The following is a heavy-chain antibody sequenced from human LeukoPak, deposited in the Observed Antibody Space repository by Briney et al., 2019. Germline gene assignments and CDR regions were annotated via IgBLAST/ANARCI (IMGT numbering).Heavy chain of an antibody. V-gene: IGHV1-69*05. CDR3: ARGGTGTLRYYYYYYMDV. Sequence: ASVKVSCKASGGTFSSYAISWVRQAPGQGLEWMGGIIPIFGTANYAQKFQGRVTITTDESTSTAYMELSSLRSEDTAVYYCARGGTGTLRYYYYYYMDVWGKGTTDTVSS. CDR2: IIPIFGTA. CDR1: GGTFSSYA. J-gene: IGHJ6*03. D-gene: IGHD1-7*01.